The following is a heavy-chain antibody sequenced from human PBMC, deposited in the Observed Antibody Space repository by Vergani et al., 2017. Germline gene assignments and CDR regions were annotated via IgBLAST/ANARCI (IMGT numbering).Heavy chain of an antibody. CDR1: GLTFSSYA. V-gene: IGHV3-23*01. Sequence: EVQLLESGGGLVQPGGSLRLSCAASGLTFSSYAMSWVRQAPGKGLEWVSVISNGGGNTYYADSVKGRFTISRDNSKNTLYLQMNSLRAEDTAVYYCAKGSHYDLWSGYYYVDYWGQGTLVTVSS. J-gene: IGHJ4*02. D-gene: IGHD3-3*01. CDR3: AKGSHYDLWSGYYYVDY. CDR2: ISNGGGNT.